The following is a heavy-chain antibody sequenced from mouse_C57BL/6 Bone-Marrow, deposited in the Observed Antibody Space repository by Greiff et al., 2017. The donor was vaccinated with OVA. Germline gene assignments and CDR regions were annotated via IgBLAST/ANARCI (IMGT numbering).Heavy chain of an antibody. J-gene: IGHJ2*01. D-gene: IGHD1-1*01. CDR1: GFTFSDYY. CDR3: ARSYYGSSYFDY. CDR2: ISNGGGST. Sequence: EVHLVESGGGLVQPGGSLKLSCAASGFTFSDYYMYWVRQTPEKRLEWVAYISNGGGSTYYPDTVKGRFTISRDNAKNTLYLQMSRLKSEDTAMYYCARSYYGSSYFDYWGQGTTLTVSS. V-gene: IGHV5-12*01.